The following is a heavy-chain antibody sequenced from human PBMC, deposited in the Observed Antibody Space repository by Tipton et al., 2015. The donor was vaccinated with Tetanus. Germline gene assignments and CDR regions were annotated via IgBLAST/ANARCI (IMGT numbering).Heavy chain of an antibody. V-gene: IGHV4-31*03. CDR2: IYYSGST. CDR3: ARTQPIGWYFDL. J-gene: IGHJ2*01. CDR1: GGSFSSGAYY. Sequence: TLSLTCTVSGGSFSSGAYYWSWIRQHPGKGLEWIGYIYYSGSTFYNPSLKSRVTISVDTSKNQFSLKLSSVTAADTAVYYCARTQPIGWYFDLWGRGTLLTVSS. D-gene: IGHD1-1*01.